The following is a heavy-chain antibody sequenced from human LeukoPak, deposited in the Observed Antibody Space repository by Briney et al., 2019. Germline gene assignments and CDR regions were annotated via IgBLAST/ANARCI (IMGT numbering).Heavy chain of an antibody. CDR3: ARDGLWFGELLYTKPLDY. CDR1: GGSFSGYY. V-gene: IGHV4-34*01. D-gene: IGHD3-10*01. J-gene: IGHJ4*02. CDR2: INHSGST. Sequence: SETLSLTCAVYGGSFSGYYWSWIRQPPGKGLEWIGEINHSGSTNYNPSLKSRVTISVDTSKNQFSLKLSSVTAADTVVYYCARDGLWFGELLYTKPLDYWGQGTLVTVSS.